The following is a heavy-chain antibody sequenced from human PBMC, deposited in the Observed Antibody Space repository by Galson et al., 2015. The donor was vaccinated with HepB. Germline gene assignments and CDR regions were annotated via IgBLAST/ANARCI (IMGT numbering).Heavy chain of an antibody. J-gene: IGHJ6*02. Sequence: SLRLSCAASGFTFDDFAMHWVRQAPGKGLEWVSLISWDGGNTYYADSVRGRFTISRDNNKNSLYLQMNNLKPGDTALYFCAKDIWKRVSGITYFFYAMDVWGQGTTVTVSS. CDR1: GFTFDDFA. CDR2: ISWDGGNT. V-gene: IGHV3-43D*03. D-gene: IGHD5/OR15-5a*01. CDR3: AKDIWKRVSGITYFFYAMDV.